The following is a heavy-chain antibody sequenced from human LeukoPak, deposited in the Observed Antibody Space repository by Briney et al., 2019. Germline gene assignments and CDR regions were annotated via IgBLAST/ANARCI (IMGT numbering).Heavy chain of an antibody. CDR2: IGGST. V-gene: IGHV1-46*01. J-gene: IGHJ4*02. Sequence: ASVKVSCKASGYTFTNYAISWVRQAPGQGLEWMGIIGGSTNYAQKFQGRVTMTRDTSTSTVYMELSSLRSEDTAVYYCASGGGPRPFDSWGQGTLVTVSS. CDR1: GYTFTNYA. CDR3: ASGGGPRPFDS. D-gene: IGHD3-16*01.